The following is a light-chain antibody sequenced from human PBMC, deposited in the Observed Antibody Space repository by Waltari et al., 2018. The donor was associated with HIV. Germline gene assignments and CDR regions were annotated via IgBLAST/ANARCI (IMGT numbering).Light chain of an antibody. J-gene: IGLJ1*01. CDR1: SSDVGGYKY. CDR2: DVS. V-gene: IGLV2-14*03. CDR3: GSYTSSNTYV. Sequence: QSALTQPASVSGSPGQSITISCTGTSSDVGGYKYVSWYQRYPGKAHKIMIYDVSKRPSGVSNRFSGYKSGNTASLTISGLQAEDEADYYCGSYTSSNTYVFGTGTKVTVL.